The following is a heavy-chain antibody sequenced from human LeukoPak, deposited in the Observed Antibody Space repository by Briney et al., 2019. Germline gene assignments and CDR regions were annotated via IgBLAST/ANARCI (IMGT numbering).Heavy chain of an antibody. V-gene: IGHV3-69-1*01. Sequence: PGGSLRLSCVVSGFTFSVSGMDWVRQAPGKGLEWVSSISSNGFIYYADSVKDRFTISRDNAKNSLYLQMNSLRAEDTAVYYCARSDSSSSGVDFWGQGTLVTVFS. CDR3: ARSDSSSSGVDF. CDR1: GFTFSVSG. D-gene: IGHD6-6*01. CDR2: ISSNGFI. J-gene: IGHJ4*02.